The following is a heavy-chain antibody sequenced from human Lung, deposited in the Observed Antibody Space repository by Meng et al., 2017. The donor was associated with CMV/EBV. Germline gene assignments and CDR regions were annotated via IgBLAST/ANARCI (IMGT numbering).Heavy chain of an antibody. CDR1: GFTFSSYA. J-gene: IGHJ6*02. Sequence: GESXKISCAASGFTFSSYAMSWVRQAPGKGLEWVLAISGSCGSTYYADPVKGRLTISRDNSKNTLYLQMNSLRAEDTAVYYCAKAVPDGYYCGMDFWGQGXTVTVSS. CDR2: ISGSCGST. CDR3: AKAVPDGYYCGMDF. D-gene: IGHD2-2*01. V-gene: IGHV3-23*01.